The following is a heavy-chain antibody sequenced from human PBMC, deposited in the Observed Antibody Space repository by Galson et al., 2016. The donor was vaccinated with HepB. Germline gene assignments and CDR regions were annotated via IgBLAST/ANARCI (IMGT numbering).Heavy chain of an antibody. V-gene: IGHV3-74*01. CDR1: GFDFKNFW. CDR2: IYNDGSII. Sequence: SLRLSCAVSGFDFKNFWIHWVRQPPGKGLLWVSGIYNDGSIINYADSVRGRFTISRDNAKNTVFLQMNSLRVEDTAMYFCTTLTTILVHPDYWGRGTLVTVPS. D-gene: IGHD3-22*01. CDR3: TTLTTILVHPDY. J-gene: IGHJ4*02.